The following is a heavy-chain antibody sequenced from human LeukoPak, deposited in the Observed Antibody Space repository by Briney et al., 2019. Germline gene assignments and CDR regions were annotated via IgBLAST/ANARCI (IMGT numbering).Heavy chain of an antibody. CDR2: VYGSGTT. D-gene: IGHD2-2*01. V-gene: IGHV4-4*08. Sequence: SETLSLTCTVSGASMSDHYWSWIRQSPGKGLEWIGYVYGSGTTNYNPSLNGRVTMSVDTSKNQFSLKLSSVTAADTAVYYCARDPIAGCTSTSCYANWFDPWGQGTLVTVSS. CDR3: ARDPIAGCTSTSCYANWFDP. CDR1: GASMSDHY. J-gene: IGHJ5*02.